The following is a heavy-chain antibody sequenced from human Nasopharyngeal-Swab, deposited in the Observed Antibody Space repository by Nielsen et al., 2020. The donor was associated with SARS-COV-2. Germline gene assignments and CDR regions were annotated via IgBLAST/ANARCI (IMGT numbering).Heavy chain of an antibody. V-gene: IGHV1-69*13. CDR1: GGTFSSYA. Sequence: SVKVSCKASGGTFSSYAISWVRQAPGQGLEWMGGIIPIFGTADYAQKFQDRVTITADESTSTAYMELSSLRSEDSAVYYCARSGYSNSDIDYWGQGTLVTVSS. J-gene: IGHJ4*02. D-gene: IGHD6-6*01. CDR3: ARSGYSNSDIDY. CDR2: IIPIFGTA.